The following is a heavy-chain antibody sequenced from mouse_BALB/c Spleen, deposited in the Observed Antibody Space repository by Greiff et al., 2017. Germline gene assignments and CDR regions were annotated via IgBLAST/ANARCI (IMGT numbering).Heavy chain of an antibody. Sequence: VKVVESGPGLVAPSQSLSITCTVSGFSLTGYGVNWVRQPPGKGLEWLGMIWGDGSTDYNSALKSRLSISKDNSKSQVFLKMNSLQTDDTARYYCAREDYRYYYAMDYWGQGTSVTVSS. CDR2: IWGDGST. J-gene: IGHJ4*01. CDR3: AREDYRYYYAMDY. CDR1: GFSLTGYG. V-gene: IGHV2-6-7*01. D-gene: IGHD2-14*01.